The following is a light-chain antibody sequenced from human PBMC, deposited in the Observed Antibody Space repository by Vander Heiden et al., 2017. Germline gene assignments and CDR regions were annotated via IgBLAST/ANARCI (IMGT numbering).Light chain of an antibody. CDR2: DDS. V-gene: IGLV3-21*02. CDR3: QVWDSISDHLV. Sequence: SYVLTQPPSVSVAPGQTAMITCGGDNIGSKSVHWYQQKSGQAPVLVVYDDSDRPSGIPERVSGFNSGNTATLTISRVEAGDEADYYCQVWDSISDHLVFGGGTKLSVL. CDR1: NIGSKS. J-gene: IGLJ2*01.